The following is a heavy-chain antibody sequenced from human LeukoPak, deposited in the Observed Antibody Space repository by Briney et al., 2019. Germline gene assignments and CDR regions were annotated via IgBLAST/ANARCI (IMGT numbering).Heavy chain of an antibody. CDR3: AREDSGSYAPFVY. J-gene: IGHJ4*02. CDR1: GYTFTSYY. CDR2: INPCGGGT. Sequence: ASVKVSCKASGYTFTSYYMHWVRQAPGQGLEWMGIINPCGGGTSYAQKFQGRVTMTRDTSTSTVYMELSGLRSEDTAVYYCAREDSGSYAPFVYWGEATLVIVS. D-gene: IGHD1-26*01. V-gene: IGHV1-46*01.